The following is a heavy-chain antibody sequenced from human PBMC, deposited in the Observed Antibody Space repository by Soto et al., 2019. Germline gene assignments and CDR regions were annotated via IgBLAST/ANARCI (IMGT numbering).Heavy chain of an antibody. CDR1: GFTFTRYS. Sequence: GGLRLSCAASGFTFTRYSMNWVRQAPGKGLEWVSSISSTTNYIYYADSMKGRFTVSRDNAKNSVYLEMNSLSAEDTALYYCARESEDLTSNFDYWGQGTLVTVSS. V-gene: IGHV3-21*01. CDR2: ISSTTNYI. CDR3: ARESEDLTSNFDY. J-gene: IGHJ4*02.